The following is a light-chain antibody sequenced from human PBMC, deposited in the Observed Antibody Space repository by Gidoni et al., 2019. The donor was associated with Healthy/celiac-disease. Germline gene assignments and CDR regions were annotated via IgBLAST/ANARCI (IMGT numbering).Light chain of an antibody. V-gene: IGKV3-15*01. CDR3: QQYNNWPPRYT. CDR1: QSVSSN. Sequence: EIVMTQYPATLSVSPGERATLSCRASQSVSSNLAWYQQKPGQAPRLLIYGASTRATGIPARFSGSGSGTEFTLPISSLQSEDFAVYYCQQYNNWPPRYTFGQGTKLEIK. J-gene: IGKJ2*01. CDR2: GAS.